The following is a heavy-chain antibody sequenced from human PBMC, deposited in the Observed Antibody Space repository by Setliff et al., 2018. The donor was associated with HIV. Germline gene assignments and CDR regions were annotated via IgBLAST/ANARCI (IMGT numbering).Heavy chain of an antibody. CDR3: ARLEKLDDISYFDY. Sequence: SETLSLTCTVSGVSISSGGYYWNWIRQHPGKGLEWIGYISSRGSTYYNPSLKSRITMSVDTSQNQVSLKLSSVTAADTAVYFGARLEKLDDISYFDYWGQGTLVTVSS. CDR2: ISSRGST. J-gene: IGHJ4*02. D-gene: IGHD3-3*02. CDR1: GVSISSGGYY. V-gene: IGHV4-31*03.